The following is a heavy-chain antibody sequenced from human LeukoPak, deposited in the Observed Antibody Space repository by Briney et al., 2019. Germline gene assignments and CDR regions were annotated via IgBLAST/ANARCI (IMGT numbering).Heavy chain of an antibody. CDR2: IYYSGST. J-gene: IGHJ4*02. CDR1: GGSISSSSYY. D-gene: IGHD3-10*01. Sequence: SETLSLTCTVSGGSISSSSYYWGWIRQPPGKGLEWIGSIYYSGSTYYNPSLKSRVTISVDTSKNQFSLKLSSVTAADTAVYYCARRGYYGSGSYYNLLGVRVLVYWGQGTLVTVSS. V-gene: IGHV4-39*07. CDR3: ARRGYYGSGSYYNLLGVRVLVY.